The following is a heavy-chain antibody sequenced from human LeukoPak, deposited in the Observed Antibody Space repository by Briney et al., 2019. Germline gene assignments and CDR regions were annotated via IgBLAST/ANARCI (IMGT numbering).Heavy chain of an antibody. V-gene: IGHV3-23*01. CDR1: GFTFSSYA. D-gene: IGHD2-2*01. Sequence: GASLRLSCAASGFTFSSYAMSWVRQAPGKGLEWVSAISGSGGSTYYADSVKGRFTISRDNSKNTLYLQMNSLRAEDTAVYYCAKSLSLPGYCSSTSCYYYYYYGMDVWGQGTTVTVSS. CDR3: AKSLSLPGYCSSTSCYYYYYYGMDV. J-gene: IGHJ6*02. CDR2: ISGSGGST.